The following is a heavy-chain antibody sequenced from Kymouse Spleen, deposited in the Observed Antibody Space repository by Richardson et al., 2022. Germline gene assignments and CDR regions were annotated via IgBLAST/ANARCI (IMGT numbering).Heavy chain of an antibody. V-gene: IGHV3-7*01. J-gene: IGHJ6*02. CDR3: ARDRYYGSGSYNDYGMDV. CDR1: GFTFSSYW. Sequence: EVQLVESGGGLVQPGGSLRLSCAASGFTFSSYWMSWVRQAPGKGLEWVANIKQDGSEKYYVDSVKGRFTISRDNAKNSLYLQMNSLRAEDTAVYYCARDRYYGSGSYNDYGMDVWGQGTTVTVSS. CDR2: IKQDGSEK. D-gene: IGHD3-10*01.